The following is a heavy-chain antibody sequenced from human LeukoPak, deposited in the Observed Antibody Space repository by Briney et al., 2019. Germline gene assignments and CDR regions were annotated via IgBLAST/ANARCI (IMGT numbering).Heavy chain of an antibody. CDR1: GFTFSSYG. Sequence: GGSLRLSCAASGFTFSSYGMHWVRQAPGKGLEWVAVIWKDGINKYYADSVKGRFTISRDNYKNTLDLQMDSLKTEDTGVYYCARGCGADSWCFDYWGQGTLVTVSS. CDR3: ARGCGADSWCFDY. D-gene: IGHD2-21*01. J-gene: IGHJ4*02. V-gene: IGHV3-33*08. CDR2: IWKDGINK.